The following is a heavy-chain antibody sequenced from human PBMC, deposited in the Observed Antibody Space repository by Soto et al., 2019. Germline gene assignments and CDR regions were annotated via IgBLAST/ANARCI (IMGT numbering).Heavy chain of an antibody. V-gene: IGHV1-18*04. Sequence: QVQLVQSGGEVKKPGASVKVSCKASGYNYNNYGVTWVRQAPGQGLEWMGWISAFNHKANYAPNIQDRVTMTIDTSPNTALMEMRGLRPADTAVYYCARQHNDLWTDSPDFDYWGQGTLVTVAA. CDR1: GYNYNNYG. CDR3: ARQHNDLWTDSPDFDY. D-gene: IGHD3-9*01. J-gene: IGHJ4*02. CDR2: ISAFNHKA.